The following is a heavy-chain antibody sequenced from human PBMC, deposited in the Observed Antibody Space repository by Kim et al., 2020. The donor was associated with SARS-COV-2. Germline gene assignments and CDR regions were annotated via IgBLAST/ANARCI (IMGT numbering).Heavy chain of an antibody. CDR2: IYSGGSA. V-gene: IGHV3-53*04. Sequence: GGSLRLSCAASGFTVSSNYMSWVRLAPGKGLEWVSIIYSGGSAFYTDSVKGRFTISRHNSKNTLYLQMNSLRAEDTAVYYCARDLVFGGMDVWGQWTTVT. CDR1: GFTVSSNY. CDR3: ARDLVFGGMDV. J-gene: IGHJ6*02. D-gene: IGHD3-10*01.